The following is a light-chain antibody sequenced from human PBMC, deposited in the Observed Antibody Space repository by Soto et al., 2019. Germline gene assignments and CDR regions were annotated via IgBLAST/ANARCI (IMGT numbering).Light chain of an antibody. CDR2: VGTGGIVG. CDR1: SGYSNYK. Sequence: QLVLTQPPSASASLGASVTPTCTLSSGYSNYKVDWYQQRPGKGPRFVMRVGTGGIVGSKGDGIPDRFSVLGSGLNRYLTIKNIQEEDESDYHCGADHGSGSNFVVVFGGGTKVTVL. CDR3: GADHGSGSNFVVV. J-gene: IGLJ2*01. V-gene: IGLV9-49*01.